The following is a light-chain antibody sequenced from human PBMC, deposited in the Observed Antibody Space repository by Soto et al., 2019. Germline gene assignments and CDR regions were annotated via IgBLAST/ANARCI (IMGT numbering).Light chain of an antibody. V-gene: IGLV7-43*01. Sequence: QTVVTQEPSLTVSPGGTVTLTCASSTGAVTSGYYPNWFQQKPGQAPRALIYSTSNKHPWTPARFSGSLLGDKAALTLSGVQPEDEAEYYCLLYYGGAYVFGTGTKLTVL. CDR2: STS. CDR1: TGAVTSGYY. J-gene: IGLJ1*01. CDR3: LLYYGGAYV.